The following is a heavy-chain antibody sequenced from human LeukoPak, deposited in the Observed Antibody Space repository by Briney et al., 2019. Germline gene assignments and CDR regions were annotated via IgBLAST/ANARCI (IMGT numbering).Heavy chain of an antibody. J-gene: IGHJ4*02. Sequence: PSGTLSLTCAVSGGSISSSNWWSWVRQPPGKGLEWIGEIYHSGSTNYNPSLKSRVTISVDKSKNQFSLKLSSVTAADTAVYYCARLRITMVRGADQPYWGQGTLVTVSS. CDR2: IYHSGST. CDR1: GGSISSSNW. V-gene: IGHV4-4*02. CDR3: ARLRITMVRGADQPY. D-gene: IGHD3-10*01.